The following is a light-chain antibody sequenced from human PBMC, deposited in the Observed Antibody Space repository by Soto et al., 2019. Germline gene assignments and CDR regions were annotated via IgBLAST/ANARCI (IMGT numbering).Light chain of an antibody. CDR2: VDS. Sequence: SYELTQAPSVSVAPGQTARVTCGGNNIGIKSVHWYQQRPGQAPVLVVYVDSDRPSGFPERFSGSNSGNTATLIITRVEAVDEADYFCQVWDSSSDHAVFGGGTKVTVL. V-gene: IGLV3-21*02. CDR3: QVWDSSSDHAV. J-gene: IGLJ2*01. CDR1: NIGIKS.